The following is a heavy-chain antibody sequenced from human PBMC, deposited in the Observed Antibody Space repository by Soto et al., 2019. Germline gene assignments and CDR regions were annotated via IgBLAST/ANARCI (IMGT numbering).Heavy chain of an antibody. CDR1: GFALSRYV. V-gene: IGHV3-23*01. Sequence: EVQLLESGGGLVQAGGSLRLSCAASGFALSRYVMTWVRQTPGKGLEWVSHITGSGGDTYYADSVKGRFTISRDNSKNTLHLQMNSLRAEETAVYYCAKGLYNYNDHVWGQGSTVTVSS. D-gene: IGHD3-22*01. CDR3: AKGLYNYNDHV. J-gene: IGHJ6*02. CDR2: ITGSGGDT.